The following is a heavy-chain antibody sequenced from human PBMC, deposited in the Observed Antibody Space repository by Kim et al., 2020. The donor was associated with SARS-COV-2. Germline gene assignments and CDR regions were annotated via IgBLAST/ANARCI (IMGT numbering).Heavy chain of an antibody. CDR3: ARGRAGVVPSPVLGLGPYYEYYAMDV. V-gene: IGHV4-34*01. D-gene: IGHD2-8*02. J-gene: IGHJ6*02. CDR2: INHSGST. Sequence: SETLSLTCAVYGGSFSGYKWSRIRQPPGKGLEWIGEINHSGSTNLSPSLKSRITISEDTSKSQFSLRLKSMTAADTAMYYCARGRAGVVPSPVLGLGPYYEYYAMDVWGRGTPVAVSS. CDR1: GGSFSGYK.